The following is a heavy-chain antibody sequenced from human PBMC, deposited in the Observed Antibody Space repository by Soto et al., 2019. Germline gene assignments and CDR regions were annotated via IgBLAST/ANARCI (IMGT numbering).Heavy chain of an antibody. CDR2: ISGSGDST. V-gene: IGHV3-23*01. Sequence: EVQLLESGGGLVQPGGSLRLSCAASGFSFSRYALNWVRQAPGKGLEWVSVISGSGDSTYSADSVKGRFTISRDNSKNTLDRQMISRRAEDTAGYYCARRSRGWYCDYWGQGTLVIVSS. CDR1: GFSFSRYA. J-gene: IGHJ4*02. D-gene: IGHD6-19*01. CDR3: ARRSRGWYCDY.